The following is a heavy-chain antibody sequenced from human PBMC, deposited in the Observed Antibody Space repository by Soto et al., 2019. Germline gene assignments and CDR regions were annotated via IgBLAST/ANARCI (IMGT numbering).Heavy chain of an antibody. CDR3: ARGGAVTPLDYYYGMDV. D-gene: IGHD4-4*01. V-gene: IGHV1-8*01. Sequence: QVQLVQSGAEVKKPRASVKVSCKASGYTFTSYDINWVRQATGQGLEWMGWMNPNSGNTGYAQKFQGRVTMTRNTSISTAYMELSSLRSEDTAVYYCARGGAVTPLDYYYGMDVWGQGTTVTVSS. J-gene: IGHJ6*02. CDR2: MNPNSGNT. CDR1: GYTFTSYD.